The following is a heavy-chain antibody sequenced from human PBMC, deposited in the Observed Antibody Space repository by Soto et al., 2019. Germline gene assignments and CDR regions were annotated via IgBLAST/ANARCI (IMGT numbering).Heavy chain of an antibody. CDR2: ISAYNGNT. Sequence: QVQLVQAGAEVKKPGASVKVSCKDSGYTFTSYGISWVRQAPGQGLEWMGWISAYNGNTNYAQKLQGRVTMTTDTPTRTAYMELRSLRSDDTAVYYCARYGDEYYYYYGMDVWGQETTVTVSS. CDR1: GYTFTSYG. CDR3: ARYGDEYYYYYGMDV. V-gene: IGHV1-18*01. D-gene: IGHD4-17*01. J-gene: IGHJ6*02.